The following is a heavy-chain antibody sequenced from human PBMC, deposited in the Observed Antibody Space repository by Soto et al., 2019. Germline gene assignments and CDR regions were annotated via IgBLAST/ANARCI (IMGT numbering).Heavy chain of an antibody. J-gene: IGHJ4*02. V-gene: IGHV4-31*03. CDR2: IYYSGST. CDR1: GVSISSGGYY. CDR3: ARDSVGGATLHY. D-gene: IGHD1-26*01. Sequence: QVQLQESGPGLVKPSQTLSLTCTVSGVSISSGGYYWTWIRQHPGKGLEWIGYIYYSGSTYYNPFLKSRVTISVDTSKNQFSLKLSSVTAADTAVYYCARDSVGGATLHYWGQGTLVTVSS.